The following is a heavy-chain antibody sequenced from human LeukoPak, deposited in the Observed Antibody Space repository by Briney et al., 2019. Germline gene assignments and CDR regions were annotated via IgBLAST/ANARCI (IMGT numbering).Heavy chain of an antibody. J-gene: IGHJ4*02. D-gene: IGHD2/OR15-2a*01. Sequence: GGSLRLSCAASGFTFSSYAMSWVRQAPGKGLEWVSGLSGSGDTTYHADSVRGRFTISRDNSKNTLYLQINSLGAEDTAVYYCAKVAPYGIYVFDYWGQGSQVTVSS. CDR1: GFTFSSYA. V-gene: IGHV3-23*01. CDR3: AKVAPYGIYVFDY. CDR2: LSGSGDTT.